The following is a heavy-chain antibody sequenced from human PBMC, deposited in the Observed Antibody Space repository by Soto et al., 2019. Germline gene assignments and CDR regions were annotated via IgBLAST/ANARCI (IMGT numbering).Heavy chain of an antibody. CDR3: ARDGKYYDFWSGLVQFDP. V-gene: IGHV4-39*02. D-gene: IGHD3-3*01. Sequence: QLQLQESGPGLVKPSETLSLTCTVSGGSISSSSYYWGWIRQPPGKGLEWIGSIYYSGSTYYNPSLKSRVTISVDTSKNQFSLKLSSVTAADTAVYYCARDGKYYDFWSGLVQFDPWGQGTLVTVSS. CDR2: IYYSGST. CDR1: GGSISSSSYY. J-gene: IGHJ5*02.